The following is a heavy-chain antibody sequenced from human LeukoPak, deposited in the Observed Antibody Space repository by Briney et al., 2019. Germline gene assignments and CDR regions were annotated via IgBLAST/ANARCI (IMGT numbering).Heavy chain of an antibody. CDR2: IYYSGST. J-gene: IGHJ5*02. V-gene: IGHV4-39*07. D-gene: IGHD3-22*01. CDR3: ARPEYYYDSSGYYVNWFDP. CDR1: GGSISSSSYY. Sequence: KASETLSLTCTVSGGSISSSSYYWGWIRQPPGKGLEWIGSIYYSGSTYYNPSLKSRVTISVDTSKNQFSLKLSSVTAADTAVYYCARPEYYYDSSGYYVNWFDPWGQGTLVTVSS.